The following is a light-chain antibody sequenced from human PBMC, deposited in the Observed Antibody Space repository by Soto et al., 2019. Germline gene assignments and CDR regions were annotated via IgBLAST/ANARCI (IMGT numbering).Light chain of an antibody. CDR2: GNS. CDR1: SSNIGAHFD. Sequence: QPVLTQPPSVSGAPGQRVTISCTGSSSNIGAHFDVHWYQHLPGTAPKLLIYGNSIRPSGVPDRFSGSKSGTSASLAITGLQAEDEADYYCQSYDSSLSGAYVFGTGTKVTVL. CDR3: QSYDSSLSGAYV. J-gene: IGLJ1*01. V-gene: IGLV1-40*01.